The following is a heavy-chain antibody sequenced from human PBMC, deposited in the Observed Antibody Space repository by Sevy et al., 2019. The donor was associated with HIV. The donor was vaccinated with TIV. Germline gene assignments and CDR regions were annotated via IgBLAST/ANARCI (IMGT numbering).Heavy chain of an antibody. D-gene: IGHD2-15*01. J-gene: IGHJ4*02. CDR2: ISAHNGDT. Sequence: TSVKVSCKASGYTFTTYRITWVRQAPGQGFQWMGWISAHNGDTKYAQKLQGRLTMTTETSTSTAYMELRSLRSDDTAVYYCARAYCSGGSCYSLAYWGQGTLVTVSS. V-gene: IGHV1-18*01. CDR3: ARAYCSGGSCYSLAY. CDR1: GYTFTTYR.